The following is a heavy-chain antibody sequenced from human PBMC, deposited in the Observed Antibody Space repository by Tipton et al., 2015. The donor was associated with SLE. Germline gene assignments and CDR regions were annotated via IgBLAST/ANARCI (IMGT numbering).Heavy chain of an antibody. V-gene: IGHV3-13*01. CDR1: GFTFSSYD. CDR3: TRVLQYYDWS. CDR2: IGVAGDT. D-gene: IGHD3-9*01. Sequence: SLRLSCAASGFTFSSYDMHWVRQATGKGLEWVSVIGVAGDTYYPDSVKGRFTISREIAKNSLYLHMNSLKAEDTAVYFCTRVLQYYDWSWGQGTLVTVSS. J-gene: IGHJ5*02.